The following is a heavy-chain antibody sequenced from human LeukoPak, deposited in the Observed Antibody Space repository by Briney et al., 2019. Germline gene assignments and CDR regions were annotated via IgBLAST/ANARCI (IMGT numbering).Heavy chain of an antibody. CDR1: GYTFTGDY. CDR3: ARPLGVVIPYNWFDP. Sequence: ASVKVSCKXSGYTFTGDYMHWVRQAPGQGLEWMGWINPNSGGTNYSQKFQGRVTMTRDTSISTAYMELSRLRSDDTAVYYCARPLGVVIPYNWFDPWGQGTLVTVSS. D-gene: IGHD3-3*01. CDR2: INPNSGGT. V-gene: IGHV1-2*02. J-gene: IGHJ5*02.